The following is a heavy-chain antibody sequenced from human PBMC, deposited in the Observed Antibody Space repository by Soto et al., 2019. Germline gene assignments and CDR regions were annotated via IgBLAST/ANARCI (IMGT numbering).Heavy chain of an antibody. J-gene: IGHJ3*02. CDR3: ARVPIVSVPGAFDI. D-gene: IGHD3-16*02. CDR2: IIPIFGTA. Sequence: GASVKVSCKASGGTFSSYAISWVRQAPGQGLEWMGGIIPIFGTANYAQKFQGRVTITADESTSTAYMELSSLRSEDTAVYYCARVPIVSVPGAFDIWGQGTMVTVSS. CDR1: GGTFSSYA. V-gene: IGHV1-69*13.